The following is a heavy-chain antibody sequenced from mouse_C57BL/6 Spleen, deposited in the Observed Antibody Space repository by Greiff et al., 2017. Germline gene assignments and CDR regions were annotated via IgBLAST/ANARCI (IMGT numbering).Heavy chain of an antibody. J-gene: IGHJ4*01. CDR2: FYPGSGSI. V-gene: IGHV1-62-2*01. CDR1: GYTFTEYT. CDR3: ARHEDPGNPYYAMDY. Sequence: VQLQQSGAELVKPGASVKLSCKASGYTFTEYTIHWVKQRSGQGLEWIGWFYPGSGSIKYNEKFKDKATVTADQSSSTIYMELSRLTSEDSAVYFCARHEDPGNPYYAMDYWGQGTSVTVSS.